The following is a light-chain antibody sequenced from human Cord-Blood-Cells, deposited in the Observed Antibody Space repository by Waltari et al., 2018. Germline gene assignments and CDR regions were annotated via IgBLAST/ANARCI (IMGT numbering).Light chain of an antibody. CDR1: SSDVGGSNY. Sequence: QSALTQPASVSGSPGQSITISCTGTSSDVGGSNYVPWYQQHPANAPKLMIYDVSKRPSGVSNRFSGSKSGNTASLTISGLQAEDEADYYCSSYTSSSTVVFGGGTKLTVL. CDR2: DVS. J-gene: IGLJ2*01. V-gene: IGLV2-14*01. CDR3: SSYTSSSTVV.